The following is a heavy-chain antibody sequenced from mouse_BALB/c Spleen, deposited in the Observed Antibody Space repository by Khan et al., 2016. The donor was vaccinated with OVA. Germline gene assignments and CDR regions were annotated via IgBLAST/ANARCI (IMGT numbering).Heavy chain of an antibody. CDR3: WIRR. CDR2: IRLKSDDYVT. J-gene: IGHJ2*01. D-gene: IGHD1-2*01. CDR1: GFTFSNYW. V-gene: IGHV6-6*02. Sequence: EVNVEESGGGLVQPGGSMKLSCVASGFTFSNYWMNWVRQSAEKGLEWVAEIRLKSDDYVTHYAESVKGRFTISRYDSKSSVYLQMNNLRAEDTVIYYCWIRRWGQGTTLTGSS.